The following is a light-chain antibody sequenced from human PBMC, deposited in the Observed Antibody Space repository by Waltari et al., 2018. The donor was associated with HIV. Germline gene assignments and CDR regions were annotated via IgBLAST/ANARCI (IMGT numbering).Light chain of an antibody. V-gene: IGKV3-20*01. Sequence: EIVLTQSPGTLSLSPGERATLSCRASQSLSSNYLAWYQEKPGQAPRLLIYAASSRASGIPDRCSGSGAVTDFTLTIIRLEPEDFAVYYCQQYGSSPPITFGQGTRLEIK. CDR2: AAS. CDR1: QSLSSNY. CDR3: QQYGSSPPIT. J-gene: IGKJ5*01.